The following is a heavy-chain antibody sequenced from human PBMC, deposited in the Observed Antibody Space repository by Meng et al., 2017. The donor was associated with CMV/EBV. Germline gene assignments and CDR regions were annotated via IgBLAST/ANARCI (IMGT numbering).Heavy chain of an antibody. J-gene: IGHJ4*02. CDR3: ARDAGHYDILTGYSY. Sequence: QLQSQRPDLVTSLAPLSPACTVSGAPISSSSYYWGWIRQPQGKGLEWIGSIYYSGSTYYNPSLKSRVTISVDTSKNQFSLKLSSVTAADTAVYYCARDAGHYDILTGYSYWGQGTLVTVSS. D-gene: IGHD3-9*01. CDR2: IYYSGST. V-gene: IGHV4-39*07. CDR1: GAPISSSSYY.